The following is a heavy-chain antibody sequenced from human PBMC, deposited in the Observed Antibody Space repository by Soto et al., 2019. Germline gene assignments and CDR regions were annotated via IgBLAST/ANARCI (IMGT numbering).Heavy chain of an antibody. Sequence: VASVKVSCKASGYTFTSYCISWVRQAPGQKLEGMGWISAYNGNTNYAQKLQGRVTMTTDTSTSTAYMELRSLRTDDTAVYYCARDLGGYNYFDYWGQGTLVTVSS. J-gene: IGHJ4*02. CDR3: ARDLGGYNYFDY. V-gene: IGHV1-18*04. CDR1: GYTFTSYC. CDR2: ISAYNGNT. D-gene: IGHD5-12*01.